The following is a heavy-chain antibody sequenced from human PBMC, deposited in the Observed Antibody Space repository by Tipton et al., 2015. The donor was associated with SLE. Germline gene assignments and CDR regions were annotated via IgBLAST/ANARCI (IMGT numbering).Heavy chain of an antibody. CDR3: ARDPGVESCTNGVCYTEGAFDI. Sequence: GLVKPSETLSLTCTVSGGSISSYYWSWIRQPPGKGLEWIGYIYYSGSTNYNPSLKSRVTISVDTSKNQFSLKLSSVTAADTAVYYCARDPGVESCTNGVCYTEGAFDIWGQGTMVTVSS. D-gene: IGHD2-8*01. CDR2: IYYSGST. J-gene: IGHJ3*02. CDR1: GGSISSYY. V-gene: IGHV4-59*01.